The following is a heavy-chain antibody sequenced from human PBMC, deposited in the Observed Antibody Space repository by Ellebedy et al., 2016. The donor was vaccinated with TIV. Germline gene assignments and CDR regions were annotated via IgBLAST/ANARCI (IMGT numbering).Heavy chain of an antibody. CDR2: ISYDGSNK. V-gene: IGHV3-30*03. J-gene: IGHJ4*02. D-gene: IGHD2-15*01. CDR3: ARSSCSGGSCYLM. CDR1: GFTFSSYS. Sequence: GESLKISXAASGFTFSSYSMNWVRQAPGKGLEWVAVISYDGSNKYYADSVKGRFTISRDNAKNSLYLQMNSLRAEDTAVYYCARSSCSGGSCYLMWGQGTLVTVSS.